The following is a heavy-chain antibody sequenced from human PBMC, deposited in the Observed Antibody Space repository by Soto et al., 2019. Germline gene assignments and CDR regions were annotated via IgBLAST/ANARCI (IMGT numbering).Heavy chain of an antibody. Sequence: SETLSLTCTVSGGSISSGGYYWSWIRQHPGKGLEWIGYIYYSGSTYYNPSLKSRVTISVDTSKNQFSLKLSSVTAADTAVYYCASELRVGATNVYYGMDVWGQGTTVTVS. CDR1: GGSISSGGYY. V-gene: IGHV4-31*03. D-gene: IGHD1-26*01. J-gene: IGHJ6*02. CDR2: IYYSGST. CDR3: ASELRVGATNVYYGMDV.